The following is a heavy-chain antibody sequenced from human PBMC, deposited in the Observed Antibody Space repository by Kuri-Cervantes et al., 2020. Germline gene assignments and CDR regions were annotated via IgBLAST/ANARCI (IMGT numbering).Heavy chain of an antibody. V-gene: IGHV3-53*01. CDR2: IYSGGST. Sequence: GESLKISCAASGFTVSSNYMSWVRQAPGKGLEWVSVIYSGGSTYYADSVKGRFTISSDNSKNTLFLQMNSLRAEDTAVYYCARDRGVTKSYYYYMDVWGKGTTVTVSS. CDR3: ARDRGVTKSYYYYMDV. CDR1: GFTVSSNY. D-gene: IGHD3-10*01. J-gene: IGHJ6*03.